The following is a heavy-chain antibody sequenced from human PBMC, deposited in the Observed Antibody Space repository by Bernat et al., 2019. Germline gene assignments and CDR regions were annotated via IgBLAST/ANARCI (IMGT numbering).Heavy chain of an antibody. Sequence: EVQLVESGGGLVQPGRSLRLSCTASGFTFGDYTMSWVRQAPGKGLEWVGFIRSKGFGETTEYAASVKGRFTISRDDSKSIAYLQMNRLKIEDTAVYYCTRDPYGCPWGVCSYYYYYYMDVWGKGTTVTVSS. CDR3: TRDPYGCPWGVCSYYYYYYMDV. CDR1: GFTFGDYT. V-gene: IGHV3-49*04. D-gene: IGHD3-16*01. CDR2: IRSKGFGETT. J-gene: IGHJ6*03.